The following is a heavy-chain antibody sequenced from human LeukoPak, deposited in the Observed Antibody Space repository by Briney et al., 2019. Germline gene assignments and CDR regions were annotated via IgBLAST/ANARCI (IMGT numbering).Heavy chain of an antibody. D-gene: IGHD3-10*01. J-gene: IGHJ4*02. CDR3: ARVASITMVCDF. CDR2: ISTSGRYT. Sequence: GGSLRLSCAASGFTFSDYYMSWIRQAPGKGLEWVSYISTSGRYTNYTDSVKGRFTISRDNAKNSLFLQMNSLRAEDTAVYYCARVASITMVCDFWGQGTLVTVSS. V-gene: IGHV3-11*06. CDR1: GFTFSDYY.